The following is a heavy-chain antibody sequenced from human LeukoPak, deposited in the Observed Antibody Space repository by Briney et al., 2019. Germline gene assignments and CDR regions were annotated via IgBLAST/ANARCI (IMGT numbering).Heavy chain of an antibody. Sequence: GGSLRLSCAASGFTFSSYAMSWVRQAPGKGLEWVSAISGSGGSTYYADSVKGRFTISRDNSKNTLYLQMNSLRAEDTAVYYCAKGLFRSRQQLTIFDYWGQGTLVTVSS. CDR2: ISGSGGST. D-gene: IGHD6-13*01. CDR1: GFTFSSYA. V-gene: IGHV3-23*01. CDR3: AKGLFRSRQQLTIFDY. J-gene: IGHJ4*02.